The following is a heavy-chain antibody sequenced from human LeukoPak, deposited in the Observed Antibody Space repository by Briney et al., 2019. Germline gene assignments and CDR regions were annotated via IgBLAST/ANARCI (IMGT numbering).Heavy chain of an antibody. D-gene: IGHD1-26*01. CDR2: IDPSDSYT. CDR3: ARPKIVGASHGPFDY. J-gene: IGHJ4*02. CDR1: GYSFTSYW. V-gene: IGHV5-10-1*01. Sequence: GEFLKISCKGSGYSFTSYWISWVRQMPGKGLEWMGRIDPSDSYTNYSPSFQGHVTISADKSISTAYLQWSSLKASDTAMYYCARPKIVGASHGPFDYWGQGTLVTVSS.